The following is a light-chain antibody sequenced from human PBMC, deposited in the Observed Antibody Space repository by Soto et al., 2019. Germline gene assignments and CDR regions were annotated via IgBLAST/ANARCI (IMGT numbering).Light chain of an antibody. CDR3: QQYGVPPRT. Sequence: IVITQYPPTLCVSPGERVTLSCRASQGIGITLAWYQQKPGQTPRLLIYGASTRATGIPDRFSGSGSGTDFSLTISRLEPEDFAVYYCQQYGVPPRTFGQGTKVDIK. J-gene: IGKJ1*01. CDR2: GAS. CDR1: QGIGIT. V-gene: IGKV3-20*01.